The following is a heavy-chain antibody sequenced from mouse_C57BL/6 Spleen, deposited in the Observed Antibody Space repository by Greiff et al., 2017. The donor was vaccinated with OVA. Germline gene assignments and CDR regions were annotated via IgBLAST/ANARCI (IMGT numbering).Heavy chain of an antibody. V-gene: IGHV1-81*01. CDR1: GYTFTSYG. J-gene: IGHJ4*01. D-gene: IGHD1-1*01. Sequence: VQGVESGAELARPGASVKLSCKASGYTFTSYGISWVKQRTGQGLEWIGEIYPRSGNTYYNEKFKGKATLTEDKSSSTAYMELRSLTSEDSAVYFCARFGSSYVDAMDYWGQGTSVTVSS. CDR3: ARFGSSYVDAMDY. CDR2: IYPRSGNT.